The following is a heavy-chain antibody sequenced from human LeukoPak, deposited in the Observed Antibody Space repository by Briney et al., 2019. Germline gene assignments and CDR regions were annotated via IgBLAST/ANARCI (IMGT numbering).Heavy chain of an antibody. D-gene: IGHD3-9*01. J-gene: IGHJ4*02. CDR3: ARGNYDIFGVDY. Sequence: SETLSLTCTVSGDFLNNSLWSWIRQPAGKGLEWIGRIYTSGSTNYNPSLKSRVTMSVDTSKNQFSLKLSSVTAADTAVYYCARGNYDIFGVDYWGQGTLVTVSS. CDR1: GDFLNNSL. CDR2: IYTSGST. V-gene: IGHV4-4*07.